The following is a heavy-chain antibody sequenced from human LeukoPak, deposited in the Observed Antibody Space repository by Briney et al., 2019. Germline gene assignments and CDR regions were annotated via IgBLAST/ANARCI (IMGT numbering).Heavy chain of an antibody. CDR1: GGSFSGYY. CDR3: VRSSGPGIAATD. V-gene: IGHV4-34*01. D-gene: IGHD6-13*01. Sequence: PSETLSLTCAVYGGSFSGYYWSWIRQPPGKGLEWIGEINHSGSTNYNPSLKSRVTISVDTSKNQFSLKLSSVTAADTAVYYCVRSSGPGIAATDWGQGTTVTVSS. CDR2: INHSGST. J-gene: IGHJ6*02.